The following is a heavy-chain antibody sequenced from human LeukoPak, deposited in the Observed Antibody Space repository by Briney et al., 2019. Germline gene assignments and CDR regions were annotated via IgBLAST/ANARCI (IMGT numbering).Heavy chain of an antibody. Sequence: SETLSLTCTVPGGSISSYYWTWIRQPAGQGLEWIGRIYSSGSTNYNPSLKSRVTMSVDTSQNQVSLRLSSVTAADTAVYYCARDRLSTSTYDAFDIWGQGTMVTVSS. J-gene: IGHJ3*02. CDR1: GGSISSYY. CDR2: IYSSGST. D-gene: IGHD2-2*01. CDR3: ARDRLSTSTYDAFDI. V-gene: IGHV4-4*07.